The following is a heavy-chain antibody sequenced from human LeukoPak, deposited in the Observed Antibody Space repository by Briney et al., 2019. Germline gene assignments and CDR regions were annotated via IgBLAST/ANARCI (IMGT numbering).Heavy chain of an antibody. Sequence: ASVKVSCKASGYTFTSYYMHWVRQAPGQGLEWMGIINPGGGSTSYAQKFQGRVTMTRDMSTSTVYMELSSLRSADTAVYYCARAIQRGYSYGPTHAPFDYSGQGTLFTVSS. CDR3: ARAIQRGYSYGPTHAPFDY. D-gene: IGHD5-18*01. V-gene: IGHV1-46*01. CDR2: INPGGGST. J-gene: IGHJ4*02. CDR1: GYTFTSYY.